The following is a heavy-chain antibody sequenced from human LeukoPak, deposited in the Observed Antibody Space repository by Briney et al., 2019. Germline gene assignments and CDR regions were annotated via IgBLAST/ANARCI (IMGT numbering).Heavy chain of an antibody. Sequence: GGSLRLSCAASGFTFSNYAMDWVRQAPGKGLEWVSAISGTSGRTYYADSVKGRFTISRDNSKNTLYLQMNGLRAEDTAVYYCAKDPPSFHHWGQGTLVTVSS. CDR1: GFTFSNYA. J-gene: IGHJ1*01. CDR3: AKDPPSFHH. CDR2: ISGTSGRT. V-gene: IGHV3-23*01.